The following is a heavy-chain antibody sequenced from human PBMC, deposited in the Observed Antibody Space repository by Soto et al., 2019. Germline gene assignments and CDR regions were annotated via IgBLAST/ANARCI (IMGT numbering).Heavy chain of an antibody. CDR1: GFTFSTFA. CDR3: AKDTYGALCDY. D-gene: IGHD2-2*01. Sequence: EEQLLESGGGLVQPGGSLRLSCAASGFTFSTFAMSWVRQAPGKGLEWVSALSGSGGTIYYADSVKGRFTISRDNSKNTLYLQMNSLRVEDTAIYYCAKDTYGALCDYWGQGTLVTVSS. CDR2: LSGSGGTI. V-gene: IGHV3-23*01. J-gene: IGHJ4*02.